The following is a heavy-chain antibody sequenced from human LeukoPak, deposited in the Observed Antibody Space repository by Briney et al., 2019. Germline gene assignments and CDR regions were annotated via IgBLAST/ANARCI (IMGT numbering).Heavy chain of an antibody. Sequence: GGSLRLSCAASGFIFKNHAMSWIRQAPGKGLEWVSYISSSGSTIYYADSVKGRFTISRDNAKNSLYLQMNSLRAEDTAVYYCARVEGLNNWFDPWGQGTLVTVSS. V-gene: IGHV3-11*01. CDR3: ARVEGLNNWFDP. CDR2: ISSSGSTI. CDR1: GFIFKNHA. D-gene: IGHD3/OR15-3a*01. J-gene: IGHJ5*02.